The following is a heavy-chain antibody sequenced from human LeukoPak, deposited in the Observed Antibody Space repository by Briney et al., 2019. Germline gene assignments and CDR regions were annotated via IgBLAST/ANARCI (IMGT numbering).Heavy chain of an antibody. Sequence: SETLSLTCSVSGASINSYWLSWIRQPPPRGLEWIAYIHYSGGTNYNPSLTSRVTISLDTSKNKLSLLLTSVSAADTHVYFCATHVLFDPLIQPYWFDPWGQETLDTLSS. CDR2: IHYSGGT. D-gene: IGHD3-16*01. V-gene: IGHV4-59*08. J-gene: IGHJ5*02. CDR1: GASINSYW. CDR3: ATHVLFDPLIQPYWFDP.